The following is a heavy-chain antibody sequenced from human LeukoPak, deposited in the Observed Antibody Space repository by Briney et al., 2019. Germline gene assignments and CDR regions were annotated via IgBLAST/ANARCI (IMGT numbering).Heavy chain of an antibody. CDR2: INPTGDST. Sequence: ASVKVSCKASGYTFSSYYMHWVRQAPGQGLEWVGLINPTGDSTNYAQNFRGSVTMTRDTSTSTVYMDLSSLRSEDTAVYYCAREAGGGYFDYWGQGTLVTVSS. CDR3: AREAGGGYFDY. J-gene: IGHJ4*02. CDR1: GYTFSSYY. D-gene: IGHD4-23*01. V-gene: IGHV1-46*01.